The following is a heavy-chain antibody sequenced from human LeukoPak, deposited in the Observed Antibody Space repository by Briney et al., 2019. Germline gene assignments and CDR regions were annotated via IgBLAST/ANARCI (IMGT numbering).Heavy chain of an antibody. CDR3: ARGGRVVVPAAKLPPFYY. J-gene: IGHJ4*02. D-gene: IGHD2-2*01. Sequence: GASVKVSCKASGYTFTGCYMHWVRQAPGQGLEWMGWINPNSGGTNYAQKFQGWVTMTRDTSISTAYMELSRLRSDDTAVYYCARGGRVVVPAAKLPPFYYWGQGTLVTVSS. CDR1: GYTFTGCY. V-gene: IGHV1-2*04. CDR2: INPNSGGT.